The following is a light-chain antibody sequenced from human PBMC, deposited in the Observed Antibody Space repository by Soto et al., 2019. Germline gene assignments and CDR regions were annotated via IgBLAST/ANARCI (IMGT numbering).Light chain of an antibody. CDR3: QQSYSTLSWT. Sequence: DIQMTQSPSSLSSSVGDRVTITWGASQSISSYLNWYQQKPGKAPKLLIYAASSLQSGVPSRFSGSGSRTDFTLTISSLQPEDFATYYCQQSYSTLSWTFGQGTKVDI. CDR1: QSISSY. J-gene: IGKJ1*01. CDR2: AAS. V-gene: IGKV1-39*01.